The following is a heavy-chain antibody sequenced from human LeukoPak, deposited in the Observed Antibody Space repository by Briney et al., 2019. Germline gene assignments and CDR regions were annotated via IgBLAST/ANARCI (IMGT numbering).Heavy chain of an antibody. D-gene: IGHD5-12*01. CDR3: ARVNIVATITEDY. J-gene: IGHJ4*02. V-gene: IGHV4-34*01. CDR2: INPSGST. Sequence: PSETLSLTCAVYGGSFSGYYWSWIRQPPGKGLEWIGEINPSGSTNYNPSLKSRVTISVDTSKNQFSLKLSSVTAADTAVYYCARVNIVATITEDYWGQGTLVTVSS. CDR1: GGSFSGYY.